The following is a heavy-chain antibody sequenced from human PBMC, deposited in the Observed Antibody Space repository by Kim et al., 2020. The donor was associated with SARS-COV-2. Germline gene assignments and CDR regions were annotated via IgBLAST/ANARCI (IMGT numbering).Heavy chain of an antibody. CDR2: IEKDGSET. CDR1: GFTFSSYW. Sequence: GGSLRLSCAASGFTFSSYWMSWVRQAPGKGLEWVAMIEKDGSETYYVDSVKGRITISRDNAKNSLYLQMNSLRSEDAAVYFCARDYRAGAIDKWGQGTPVTVSS. CDR3: ARDYRAGAIDK. J-gene: IGHJ4*02. D-gene: IGHD1-26*01. V-gene: IGHV3-7*05.